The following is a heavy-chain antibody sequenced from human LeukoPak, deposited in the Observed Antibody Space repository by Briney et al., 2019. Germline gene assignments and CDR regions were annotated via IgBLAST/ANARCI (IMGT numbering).Heavy chain of an antibody. CDR2: ISGGGGNT. V-gene: IGHV3-23*01. CDR3: ARDLRPAPPKGVRGPNYYYYGMDV. Sequence: PGGSLRLSCAASGFTFSSYAMSWVRQAPGKGLEWVSSISGGGGNTYYAGSVKGRFTISRDISKNTLYLQMNSLTAEDTAVYYCARDLRPAPPKGVRGPNYYYYGMDVWGQGTTVTVSS. D-gene: IGHD3-10*02. CDR1: GFTFSSYA. J-gene: IGHJ6*02.